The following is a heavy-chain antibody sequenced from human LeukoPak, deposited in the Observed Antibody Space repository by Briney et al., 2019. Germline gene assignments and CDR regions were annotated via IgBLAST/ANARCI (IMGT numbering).Heavy chain of an antibody. D-gene: IGHD3-3*01. CDR2: VSGYNGNT. CDR3: AVHDFYSGGYYFDY. Sequence: GASVKVSCKTSGYTFTSYGISWLRQAPGQGLEWLGWVSGYNGNTNHAQKFQGRVTMTTDTPTSTAYMDLRSPRSDDTAVYYCAVHDFYSGGYYFDYWGQGTLVTVSS. V-gene: IGHV1-18*01. J-gene: IGHJ4*02. CDR1: GYTFTSYG.